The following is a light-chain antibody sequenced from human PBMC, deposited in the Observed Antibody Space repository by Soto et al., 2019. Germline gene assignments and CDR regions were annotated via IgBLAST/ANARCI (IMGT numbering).Light chain of an antibody. V-gene: IGKV1-39*01. J-gene: IGKJ2*01. CDR3: EQTYSDPPT. CDR1: ETISEY. Sequence: DIQMPQSPSSLSASAGDRVPITCRASETISEYLNWYYQKPGGAPKLLIYAASSLPSAVPQRFRGDGSETDFTLTVSSLQPEEGATYVCEQTYSDPPTFGQGTKLEVK. CDR2: AAS.